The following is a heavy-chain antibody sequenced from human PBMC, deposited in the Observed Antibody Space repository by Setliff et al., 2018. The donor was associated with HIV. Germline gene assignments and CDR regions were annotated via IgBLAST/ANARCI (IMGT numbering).Heavy chain of an antibody. CDR2: ITHSGST. CDR1: GGSFSGYY. V-gene: IGHV4-34*01. Sequence: SETLSLTCAVYGGSFSGYYWTWIRQPPGKGLEWIGEITHSGSTNYNPSLETRVTISVDTSKNQFSLKLSSVTAADTAVYYCARQRGGRVTIFGVSGGWFDPWGQGTLVTVSS. D-gene: IGHD3-3*01. J-gene: IGHJ5*02. CDR3: ARQRGGRVTIFGVSGGWFDP.